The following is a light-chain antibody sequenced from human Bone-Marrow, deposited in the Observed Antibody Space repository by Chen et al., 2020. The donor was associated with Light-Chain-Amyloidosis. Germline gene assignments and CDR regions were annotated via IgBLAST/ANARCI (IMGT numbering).Light chain of an antibody. J-gene: IGLJ3*02. CDR1: NIGSTS. CDR2: DDS. V-gene: IGLV3-21*02. Sequence: SYVLTQPSSLSVAPGQTATIACGGNNIGSTSVHWYQQTPGQAPLLVVYDDSDRPSGIPERLSGSNSGNTATPTISRVEAGDEADYYCQVWDRSGDRPVFGGGTKLTVL. CDR3: QVWDRSGDRPV.